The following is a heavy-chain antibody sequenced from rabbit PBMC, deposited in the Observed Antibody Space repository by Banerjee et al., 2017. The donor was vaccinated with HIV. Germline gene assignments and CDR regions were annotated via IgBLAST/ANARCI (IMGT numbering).Heavy chain of an antibody. CDR2: IYTGSSGTT. CDR1: GFSFSSSDW. J-gene: IGHJ3*01. D-gene: IGHD1-1*01. V-gene: IGHV1S45*01. Sequence: QEQLEESGGDLVKPEGSLTLTCIASGFSFSSSDWICWVRQAPGKGPEWIACIYTGSSGTTYYANWAKGRFTISKTSSTTVTLQMTSLTPADTATYFCVRAFHGSSGYKLWGQGTLVTVS. CDR3: VRAFHGSSGYKL.